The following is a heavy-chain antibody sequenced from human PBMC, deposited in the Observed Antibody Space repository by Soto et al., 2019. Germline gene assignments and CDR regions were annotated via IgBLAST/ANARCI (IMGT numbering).Heavy chain of an antibody. CDR3: ARALSSGYDSYYFDY. CDR2: IDYSGRT. CDR1: GYLISSGYY. V-gene: IGHV4-38-2*02. J-gene: IGHJ4*02. Sequence: SSETLSLTCSVSGYLISSGYYWGWVRQTPGKGLEWLGSIDYSGRTYKNPSLKSRVSASVDLSKNQFSLNLRSVTAADTAVYFCARALSSGYDSYYFDYWGQGTLVTVSS. D-gene: IGHD3-22*01.